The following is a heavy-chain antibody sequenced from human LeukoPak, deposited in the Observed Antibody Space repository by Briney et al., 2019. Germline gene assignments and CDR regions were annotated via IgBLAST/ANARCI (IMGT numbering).Heavy chain of an antibody. D-gene: IGHD3-22*01. CDR3: AKSSLHYDSSCYYLRWGDSFDY. CDR1: GLTVSSNY. V-gene: IGHV3-23*01. CDR2: ISGSGGST. J-gene: IGHJ4*02. Sequence: GGSLRLSCVASGLTVSSNYMSWVRQAPGKGLEWVSAISGSGGSTYYADSVKGRFTISRDNSKNTLYLQMNSLRAEDTAVYYCAKSSLHYDSSCYYLRWGDSFDYWGQGTLVTVSS.